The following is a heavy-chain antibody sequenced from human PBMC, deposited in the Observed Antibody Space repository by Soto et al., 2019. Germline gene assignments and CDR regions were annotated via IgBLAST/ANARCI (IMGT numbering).Heavy chain of an antibody. J-gene: IGHJ4*02. CDR2: ISGSGGST. CDR1: GFTFSSYA. Sequence: EVQLLESGGGLVQPGGSLRLSCAASGFTFSSYAMSWVRQAPGKGLEWVSAISGSGGSTYYADSVKGRFTISRDNSKNTLYLQMNSLRAEDTAVYYCAKDLKGGVGDSSGLFDSWGQGTLVTVSS. D-gene: IGHD3-22*01. V-gene: IGHV3-23*01. CDR3: AKDLKGGVGDSSGLFDS.